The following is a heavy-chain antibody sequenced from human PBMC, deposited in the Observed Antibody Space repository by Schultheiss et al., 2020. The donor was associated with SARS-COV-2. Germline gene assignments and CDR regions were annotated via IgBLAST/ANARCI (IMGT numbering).Heavy chain of an antibody. Sequence: GGSLRLSCAASGFSFDDYAMHWVRQAPGKGLEWVSVIYSGGSTYYADSVKGRFTISRDNSKNTLYLQMNSLRAEDTAVYYCAKGWGTADWGQGTLVTVLL. D-gene: IGHD7-27*01. CDR2: IYSGGST. CDR3: AKGWGTAD. CDR1: GFSFDDYA. J-gene: IGHJ4*02. V-gene: IGHV3-23*03.